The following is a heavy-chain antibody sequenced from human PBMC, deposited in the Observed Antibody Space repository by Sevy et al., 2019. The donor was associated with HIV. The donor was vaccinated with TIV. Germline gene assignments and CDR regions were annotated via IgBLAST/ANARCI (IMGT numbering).Heavy chain of an antibody. CDR1: GFTFTSYG. J-gene: IGHJ6*02. Sequence: GGSPRLSCAASGFTFTSYGMHWVRQAPGKGLEWVAVISYDGSNKYYADSVKGRFTISRDNSKNTLYLQMNSLRAEDTAVYYCAKVPAYSSGWYHYYYGMDVWGQGTTVTVSS. D-gene: IGHD6-19*01. V-gene: IGHV3-30*18. CDR3: AKVPAYSSGWYHYYYGMDV. CDR2: ISYDGSNK.